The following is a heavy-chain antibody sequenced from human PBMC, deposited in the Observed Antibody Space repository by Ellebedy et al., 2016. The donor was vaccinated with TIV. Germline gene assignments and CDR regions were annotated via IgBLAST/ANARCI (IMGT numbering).Heavy chain of an antibody. J-gene: IGHJ4*02. CDR1: GGSISSYY. D-gene: IGHD1-14*01. CDR3: ARYETSRYFDY. V-gene: IGHV4-59*01. Sequence: GSLRLXXTVSGGSISSYYWSWIRQPPGKGLEWIGYIYYSGSTNYNPSLKSRVTISVDTSKNQFSLKLSSVTAADTAVYYCARYETSRYFDYWGQGTLVTVSS. CDR2: IYYSGST.